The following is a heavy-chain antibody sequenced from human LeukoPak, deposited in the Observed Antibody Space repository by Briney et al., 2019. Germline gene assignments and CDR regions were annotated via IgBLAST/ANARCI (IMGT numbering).Heavy chain of an antibody. J-gene: IGHJ4*02. CDR3: ARGLKEYCSGGTCQYSLTFDY. Sequence: GGSLRLSCAASGFTFRNYWMSWVRQAPGKGLEWVSVIYSGGSTYYADSVKGRFTISRDDSKNTLYLQMDSLRAEDTAMYYCARGLKEYCSGGTCQYSLTFDYWGQGTLVTVSS. V-gene: IGHV3-53*01. CDR2: IYSGGST. D-gene: IGHD2-15*01. CDR1: GFTFRNYW.